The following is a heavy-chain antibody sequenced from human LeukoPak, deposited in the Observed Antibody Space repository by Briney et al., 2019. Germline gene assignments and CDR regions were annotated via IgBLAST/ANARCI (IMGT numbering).Heavy chain of an antibody. CDR3: ARETAVAGTGFDY. J-gene: IGHJ4*02. CDR1: GFTFSNFA. Sequence: GGSLRLSCAASGFTFSNFALSWVRQAPGKGLEWVSAISGDGDNTYYADSVKGRFTISRDNSKNTLFLQMNSLRVEDTAVYYCARETAVAGTGFDYWGQGTLVTVSS. D-gene: IGHD6-19*01. V-gene: IGHV3-23*01. CDR2: ISGDGDNT.